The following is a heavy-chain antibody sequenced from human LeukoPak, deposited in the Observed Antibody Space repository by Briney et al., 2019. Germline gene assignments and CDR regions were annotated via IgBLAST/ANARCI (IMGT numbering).Heavy chain of an antibody. CDR1: GFIFTDYY. V-gene: IGHV3-11*01. D-gene: IGHD4-11*01. J-gene: IGHJ4*02. Sequence: PGGSLRLSCAVSGFIFTDYYISWIRQAPGKGLEWISYIDNTGSIISYADSAKGRFTISRDNAKHSVYLQLNSLRAEDTAVYYCARSVTPPTPPFDYWGQGTLVTVSS. CDR2: IDNTGSII. CDR3: ARSVTPPTPPFDY.